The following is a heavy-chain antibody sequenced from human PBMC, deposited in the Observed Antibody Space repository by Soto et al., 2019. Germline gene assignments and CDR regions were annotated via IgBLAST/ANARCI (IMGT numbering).Heavy chain of an antibody. CDR2: IIPIFGTA. Sequence: QVQLVQSGAEVKKPGSSVKVSCKASGGTFSSYAISWVRQAPGQGLEWMGGIIPIFGTANYAQKFQGRVTITADESTSTAYRELSSLRSEDTAVYYCARAEYSSSSAHYYYYGMDVWGQGTTVTVSS. D-gene: IGHD6-6*01. J-gene: IGHJ6*02. CDR1: GGTFSSYA. V-gene: IGHV1-69*12. CDR3: ARAEYSSSSAHYYYYGMDV.